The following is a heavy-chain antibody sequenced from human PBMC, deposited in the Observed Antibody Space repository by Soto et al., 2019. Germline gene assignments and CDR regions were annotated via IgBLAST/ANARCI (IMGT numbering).Heavy chain of an antibody. D-gene: IGHD3-10*01. Sequence: QVQLVESGGGVVQPGRSLRLSCAASGFTFSSDGMHWVRQAPGKGLEWVAVIWYDGSNKYYADSVKGRFTISRDNSKNTLYLQMNSLRAEDTAVYYCAREGGKYLLWFGENSRGAFDIWGQGTMVTVSS. CDR3: AREGGKYLLWFGENSRGAFDI. CDR1: GFTFSSDG. CDR2: IWYDGSNK. J-gene: IGHJ3*02. V-gene: IGHV3-33*01.